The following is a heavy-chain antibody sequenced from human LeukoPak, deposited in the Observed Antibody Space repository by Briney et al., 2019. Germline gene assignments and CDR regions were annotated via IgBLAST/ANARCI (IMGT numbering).Heavy chain of an antibody. V-gene: IGHV4-39*01. CDR2: IYYSGSA. J-gene: IGHJ4*02. D-gene: IGHD3-22*01. Sequence: PSETLSLTCTVSGGSISRSSYFWVWLRQPPGTGPEWIGNIYYSGSANYKASLKSRVTISADTSKNQLSLKVSSVTAADTAVYYCARQSPTMKYFDYGGQGTLVTVSS. CDR3: ARQSPTMKYFDY. CDR1: GGSISRSSYF.